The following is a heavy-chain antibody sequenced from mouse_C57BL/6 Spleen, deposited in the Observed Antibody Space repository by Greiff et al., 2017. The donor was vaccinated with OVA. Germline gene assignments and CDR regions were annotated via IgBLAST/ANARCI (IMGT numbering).Heavy chain of an antibody. CDR3: AREGANWDY. CDR1: GYAFSSSW. J-gene: IGHJ2*01. CDR2: IYPGDGDT. Sequence: VQLQQSGPELVKPGASVKISCKASGYAFSSSWMNWVKQRPGKGLEWIGRIYPGDGDTNYNGKFKGKATLTADKSSSTAYMQLSSLTSEDSAVYFCAREGANWDYWGQGTTLTVSS. D-gene: IGHD4-1*02. V-gene: IGHV1-82*01.